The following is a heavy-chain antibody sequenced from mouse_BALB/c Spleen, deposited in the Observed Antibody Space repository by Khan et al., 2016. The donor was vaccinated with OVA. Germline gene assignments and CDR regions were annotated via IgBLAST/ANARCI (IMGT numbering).Heavy chain of an antibody. CDR1: GYTFTDYV. J-gene: IGHJ3*01. CDR2: IYPGSDST. V-gene: IGHV1-77*01. D-gene: IGHD4-1*01. CDR3: GRAGWDVFAY. Sequence: QVQLKQSGPELVKPGASVKMSCKAAGYTFTDYVMNWVKQRNGQGLEWIGQIYPGSDSTYYNEKFKGKATLTADRSSSTAYMQLSNLTSEDSADYFCGRAGWDVFAYWGQGTLVTVSA.